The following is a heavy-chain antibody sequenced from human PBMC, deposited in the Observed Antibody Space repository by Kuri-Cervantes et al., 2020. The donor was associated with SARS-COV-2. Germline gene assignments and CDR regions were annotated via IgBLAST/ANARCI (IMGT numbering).Heavy chain of an antibody. CDR1: GFTFSSYS. CDR3: ARDADSSSWYAY. J-gene: IGHJ4*02. D-gene: IGHD3-22*01. V-gene: IGHV3-21*01. CDR2: ISSSSSYI. Sequence: GGSLRLSCAASGFTFSSYSMNWVRQAPGKGLEWVSSISSSSSYIYYADSVKGRFTISRDNAKNPLYLQMDSLRVEDTAVYYCARDADSSSWYAYWGQGALVTVSS.